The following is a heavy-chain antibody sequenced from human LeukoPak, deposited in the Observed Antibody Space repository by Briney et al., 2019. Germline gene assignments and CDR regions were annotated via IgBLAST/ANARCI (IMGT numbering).Heavy chain of an antibody. V-gene: IGHV4-59*08. Sequence: AETLSLTCTVSGGSFGSYYWNWIRQPPGKGLEWIGYIYHSGSTSYNPSLKSRVTISVDTSKNQFSLKLSSVTASDTAVYYCARWGSXYSFDYWGQGTLVTVSS. D-gene: IGHD3-10*01. CDR2: IYHSGST. J-gene: IGHJ4*02. CDR3: ARWGSXYSFDY. CDR1: GGSFGSYY.